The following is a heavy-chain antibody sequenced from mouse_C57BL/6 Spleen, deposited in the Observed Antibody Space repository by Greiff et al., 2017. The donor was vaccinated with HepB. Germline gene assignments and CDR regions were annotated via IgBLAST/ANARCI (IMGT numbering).Heavy chain of an antibody. V-gene: IGHV1-59*01. CDR3: ARGEITTVGYAMDY. CDR1: GYTFTSYW. J-gene: IGHJ4*01. D-gene: IGHD1-1*01. Sequence: QVQLQQPGAELVRPGTSVKLSCKASGYTFTSYWMPWVKQRPGQGLEWIGVIDPSDSYTNYNQKFKGKATLTVDTSSSTAYMQLSSLTSEDSAVYYCARGEITTVGYAMDYWGQGTSVTGSS. CDR2: IDPSDSYT.